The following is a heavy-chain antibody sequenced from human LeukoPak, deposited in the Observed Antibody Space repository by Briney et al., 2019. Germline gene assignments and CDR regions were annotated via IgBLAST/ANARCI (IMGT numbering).Heavy chain of an antibody. J-gene: IGHJ6*02. CDR3: AREPRGYSYGLLLYYYYGMDV. CDR1: GGTFSSYA. CDR2: IIPILGIA. D-gene: IGHD5-18*01. V-gene: IGHV1-69*04. Sequence: ASVKVSCKASGGTFSSYAISWVRQAPGQGLEWMGRIIPILGIANYAQKFQGRVTITADKSTSTVYMELSSLRSEDTAVYYCAREPRGYSYGLLLYYYYGMDVWGQGTTVTVSS.